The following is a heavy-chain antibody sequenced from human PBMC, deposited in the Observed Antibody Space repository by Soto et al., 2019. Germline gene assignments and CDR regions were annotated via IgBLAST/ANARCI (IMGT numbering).Heavy chain of an antibody. CDR2: IYYSGST. CDR1: GGSISSYY. D-gene: IGHD2-21*02. V-gene: IGHV4-59*01. J-gene: IGHJ5*02. CDR3: ARGLGVTRNWFDP. Sequence: TSETLSLTCTVSGGSISSYYWSWIRQPPGKGLEWIGYIYYSGSTNYNPSLKSRVTISVDTSKNQFSLKLSSVTAADTAVYYCARGLGVTRNWFDPCGQRTLVTVSS.